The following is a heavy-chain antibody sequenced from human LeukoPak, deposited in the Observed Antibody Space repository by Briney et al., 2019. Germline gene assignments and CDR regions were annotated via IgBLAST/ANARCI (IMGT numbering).Heavy chain of an antibody. CDR2: ISAYNGNT. D-gene: IGHD3-22*01. J-gene: IGHJ2*01. CDR3: ARADYYDSRPPGYFDL. V-gene: IGHV1-18*01. CDR1: GYTFTSYG. Sequence: GASVKVSCKASGYTFTSYGISWVRQAPGQGLEWMGWISAYNGNTNYAQKLQGRVTMTTDTSTSTAYMELRSLRSDDTAVYYCARADYYDSRPPGYFDLWGRGTLVTVSS.